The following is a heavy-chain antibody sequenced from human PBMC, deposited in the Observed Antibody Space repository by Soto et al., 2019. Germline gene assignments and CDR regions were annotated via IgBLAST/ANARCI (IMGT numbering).Heavy chain of an antibody. V-gene: IGHV1-69*02. J-gene: IGHJ6*02. CDR2: IIPILGIA. CDR1: GGTFSSYT. D-gene: IGHD5-12*01. CDR3: ARAGYSGHARRAAYYYYGMDV. Sequence: QVQLVQSGAEVKKPGSSVKVSCKASGGTFSSYTISWVRQAPGQALEWMGRIIPILGIANYAQKFQGRVTITADKSTSTAYMELSSLSSEDKAVYYCARAGYSGHARRAAYYYYGMDVWGQGTTVTVSS.